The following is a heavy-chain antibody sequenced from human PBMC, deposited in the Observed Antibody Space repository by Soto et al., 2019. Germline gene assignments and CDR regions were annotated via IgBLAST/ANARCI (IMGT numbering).Heavy chain of an antibody. J-gene: IGHJ4*02. D-gene: IGHD3-10*01. CDR1: GGSISSYY. Sequence: QVQLQESGPGLVKPSETLSLTCTVSGGSISSYYWSWIRQPPGKGLEWIGYIYYSGSTNYNPSPKSRATISVCTSKKQFSLKLRSVTPADPAVYYCAREGGSGVHSWGQGTLVTVSS. CDR2: IYYSGST. V-gene: IGHV4-59*01. CDR3: AREGGSGVHS.